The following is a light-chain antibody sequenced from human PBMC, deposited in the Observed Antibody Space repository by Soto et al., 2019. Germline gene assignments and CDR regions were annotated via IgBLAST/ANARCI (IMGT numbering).Light chain of an antibody. CDR1: SSDVGGYNY. J-gene: IGLJ2*01. CDR2: DVS. Sequence: QSALTPPASVPGSPGQSITISCTGTSSDVGGYNYVSWYQQHPGKAPKLMIYDVSNRPSGVSNRFSGSKSGNTASLTISGLQAEDEADYYCSSYTSSSTLVVFGGGTKLTVL. V-gene: IGLV2-14*01. CDR3: SSYTSSSTLVV.